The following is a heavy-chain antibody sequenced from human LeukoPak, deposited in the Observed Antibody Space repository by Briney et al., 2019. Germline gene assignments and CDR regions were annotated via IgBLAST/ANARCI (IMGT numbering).Heavy chain of an antibody. Sequence: GSLRLSCAASGFTFSSYAMSWVRQPPGQGLEWIGEINHSGSINYNPSLKSRVTISIDMSKNQFSLRLRSVTAADTAVYYCARGQVGSYVYYYYYGKDVWGQGTTVTV. D-gene: IGHD3-10*01. CDR2: INHSGSI. J-gene: IGHJ6*02. V-gene: IGHV4-34*01. CDR1: GFTFSSYA. CDR3: ARGQVGSYVYYYYYGKDV.